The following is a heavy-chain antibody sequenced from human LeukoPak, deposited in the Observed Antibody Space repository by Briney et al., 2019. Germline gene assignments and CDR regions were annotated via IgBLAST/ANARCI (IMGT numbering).Heavy chain of an antibody. J-gene: IGHJ4*02. D-gene: IGHD3-10*01. CDR2: IYYSGST. CDR3: ARDARVQKWFGELLKTTTSYFDY. Sequence: SETLSLTCNASGDSISSGSYYRGWIRQPPGKGLEWIGSIYYSGSTYYNPSLRSRVTMSVDTSKNQFSLKLSSVTAADTAIYYCARDARVQKWFGELLKTTTSYFDYWGQGTLVTVSS. CDR1: GDSISSGSYY. V-gene: IGHV4-39*07.